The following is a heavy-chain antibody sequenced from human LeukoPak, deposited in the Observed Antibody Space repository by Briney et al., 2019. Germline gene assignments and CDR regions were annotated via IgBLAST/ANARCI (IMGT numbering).Heavy chain of an antibody. CDR3: AKDRYYDSSGYPSNYYYYYMDV. Sequence: GGSLRLSCAASGFTFSSYGMHWVRQAPGKELEWVAFIRYDGSNEYYADSVKGRFTISRDNSKNTLYLQMNSLRAEDTAVYYCAKDRYYDSSGYPSNYYYYYMDVWGKGTTVTVSS. V-gene: IGHV3-30*02. CDR2: IRYDGSNE. CDR1: GFTFSSYG. D-gene: IGHD3-22*01. J-gene: IGHJ6*03.